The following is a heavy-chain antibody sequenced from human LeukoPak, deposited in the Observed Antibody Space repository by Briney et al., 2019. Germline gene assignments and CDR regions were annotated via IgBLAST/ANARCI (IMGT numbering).Heavy chain of an antibody. CDR3: ACYYGDYGSAGLYYFDY. CDR1: GFSISSSSYY. Sequence: SETLSFTCTVSGFSISSSSYYWGWIRQPPGKGREWIGRICYSESTYYNPSLKSRFTISVDTSKNQFSLKLSSVTAADTAVYYCACYYGDYGSAGLYYFDYWGQGTLVTVSS. CDR2: ICYSEST. D-gene: IGHD4-17*01. V-gene: IGHV4-39*01. J-gene: IGHJ4*02.